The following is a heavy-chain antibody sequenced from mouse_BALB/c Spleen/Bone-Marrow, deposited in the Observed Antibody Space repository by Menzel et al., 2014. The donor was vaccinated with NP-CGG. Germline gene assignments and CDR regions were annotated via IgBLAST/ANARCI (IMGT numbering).Heavy chain of an antibody. CDR2: IYPSDSYT. D-gene: IGHD1-1*01. CDR3: TREGYYGSSYVDY. J-gene: IGHJ2*01. CDR1: GYTFTSYW. Sequence: QVQLKESGAELVRPGASVKLSCKASGYTFTSYWINWVKQRPGQGLEWIGNIYPSDSYTNYNQKFKDKATLTVDKSSSTAYMQPSSPTSKDSAVYYCTREGYYGSSYVDYWGEGTTLTVSS. V-gene: IGHV1-69*02.